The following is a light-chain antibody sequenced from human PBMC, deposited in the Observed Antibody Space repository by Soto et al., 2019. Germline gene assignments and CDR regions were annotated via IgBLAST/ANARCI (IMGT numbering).Light chain of an antibody. J-gene: IGLJ2*01. V-gene: IGLV7-46*01. Sequence: QAVVTQDPSLTVSPGGTVTLTCGSSTGAVTSGHYHYWFQQKPCQAPRTLIYDTRNKHSWTPARFSGSLLGGKAALTLSGAQPEDEAEYYCLLSYSGARVFGGGTQLTVL. CDR1: TGAVTSGHY. CDR3: LLSYSGARV. CDR2: DTR.